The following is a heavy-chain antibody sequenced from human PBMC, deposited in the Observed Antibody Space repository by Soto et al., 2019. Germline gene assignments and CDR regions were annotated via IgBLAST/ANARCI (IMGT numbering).Heavy chain of an antibody. J-gene: IGHJ4*02. CDR2: IIPIFGTA. Sequence: GASVKVSCKASGDTFSTYTINWVRQAPGQRLEWMGGIIPIFGTANYAQKFQGRVTITADESTSTAYMELSSLRSEDTAVYYCARESRYCSGGSCYFLPGIDYWGQGTLVTVSS. D-gene: IGHD2-15*01. CDR3: ARESRYCSGGSCYFLPGIDY. V-gene: IGHV1-69*13. CDR1: GDTFSTYT.